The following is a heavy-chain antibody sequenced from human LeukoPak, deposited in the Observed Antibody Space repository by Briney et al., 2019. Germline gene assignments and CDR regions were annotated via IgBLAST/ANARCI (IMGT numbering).Heavy chain of an antibody. CDR2: ISDDGSNK. V-gene: IGHV3-30*18. CDR3: ANLIGSTGYWYAACDM. Sequence: GRSLRLSCAASGFTFSSYGMHWVRQAPGKGLEWVAVISDDGSNKYYADSGKGRFTISRDNSKKTLYLQMNRLRAEDTAVCYCANLIGSTGYWYAACDMWGQGTMVTVSS. D-gene: IGHD3-22*01. J-gene: IGHJ3*02. CDR1: GFTFSSYG.